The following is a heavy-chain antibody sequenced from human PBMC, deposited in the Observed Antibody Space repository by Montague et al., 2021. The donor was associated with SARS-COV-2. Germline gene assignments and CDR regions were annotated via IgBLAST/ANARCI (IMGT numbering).Heavy chain of an antibody. Sequence: VKPTQTLTLTRTFSGFSLSTSGVGVGWIRQPPGKAPEFLALIYGDDDNRYKPSLKSRLTITKVTSKNQVVLTMTNVDPVDTATYYCAHFGILRYFDPWGQGTLVTVSS. CDR3: AHFGILRYFDP. J-gene: IGHJ5*02. CDR2: IYGDDDN. D-gene: IGHD3-9*01. V-gene: IGHV2-5*02. CDR1: GFSLSTSGVG.